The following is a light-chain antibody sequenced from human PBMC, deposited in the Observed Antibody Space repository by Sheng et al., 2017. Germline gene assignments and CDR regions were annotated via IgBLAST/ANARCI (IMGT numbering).Light chain of an antibody. V-gene: IGKV3-20*01. Sequence: EIVLTQSPGTLSLSPGERATLSCRASQSVSNNYLAWYRQKPGQAPSLVIYAASARGPGVPDRFSGGGSGTEFTLTISRLEPEDFAVFFCQQYATSPLTFGGGTKVEIK. J-gene: IGKJ4*01. CDR2: AAS. CDR3: QQYATSPLT. CDR1: QSVSNNY.